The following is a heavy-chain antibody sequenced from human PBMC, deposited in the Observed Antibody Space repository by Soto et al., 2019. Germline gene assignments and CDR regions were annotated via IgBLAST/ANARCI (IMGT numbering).Heavy chain of an antibody. CDR3: AKSRQLLFRDQWLADDH. D-gene: IGHD6-19*01. CDR2: VSYDSSNI. V-gene: IGHV3-30*18. Sequence: GGSLRLSCTASGFTFRSHGMHWFRQALGKGLEWVAVVSYDSSNIYYADSVKGRFTISRDNSKSTLYLQMNALRVEDTAIYYCAKSRQLLFRDQWLADDHWGQGTLVTVSS. CDR1: GFTFRSHG. J-gene: IGHJ4*02.